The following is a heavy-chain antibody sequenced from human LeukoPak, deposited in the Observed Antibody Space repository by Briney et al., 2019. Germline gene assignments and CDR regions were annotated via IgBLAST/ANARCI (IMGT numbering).Heavy chain of an antibody. CDR2: IYYSGST. Sequence: PPETLSLTCTVSGGSISSSSYYWGWIRQPPGKGLEWIGSIYYSGSTYYNPSLKSRVTISVDTSKNQFSLKLSSVTAADTAVYYCASPVYYGSGKTNSWGQGTLVTVSS. CDR1: GGSISSSSYY. V-gene: IGHV4-39*01. D-gene: IGHD3-10*01. J-gene: IGHJ4*02. CDR3: ASPVYYGSGKTNS.